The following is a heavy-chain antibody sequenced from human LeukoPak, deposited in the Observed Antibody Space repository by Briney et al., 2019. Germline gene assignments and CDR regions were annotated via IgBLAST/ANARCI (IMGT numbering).Heavy chain of an antibody. CDR1: GGSISSDDYY. D-gene: IGHD3/OR15-3a*01. V-gene: IGHV4-30-4*01. CDR3: ARSGTGDYYFYGMNV. CDR2: IYYSGST. J-gene: IGHJ6*02. Sequence: PSETLSLTCTVSGGSISSDDYYWSWIRQPPGKGLEWIGYIYYSGSTHYNPSLKSRITISLDTSKNQFALELSSVTAADTAVYYCARSGTGDYYFYGMNVWGQGTTVTVSS.